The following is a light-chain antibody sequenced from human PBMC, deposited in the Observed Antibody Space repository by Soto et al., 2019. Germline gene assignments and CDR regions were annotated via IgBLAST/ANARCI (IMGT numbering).Light chain of an antibody. Sequence: QSALTQPPSASGSPGQSVTISCTGTSSDVGGYNYVSWYQQHPGKAPKLMIYDVSKRPSGVPDRFSGSKSGNTASLTISGLQAEDEADFYCCSYAGSSTYVFGNGTKVTVL. J-gene: IGLJ1*01. V-gene: IGLV2-11*01. CDR2: DVS. CDR1: SSDVGGYNY. CDR3: CSYAGSSTYV.